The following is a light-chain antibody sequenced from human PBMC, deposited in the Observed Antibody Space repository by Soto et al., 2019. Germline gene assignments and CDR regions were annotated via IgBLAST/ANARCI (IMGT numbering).Light chain of an antibody. CDR1: SSDVGSYNL. CDR2: EGS. J-gene: IGLJ2*01. Sequence: QSALTQPASVSGSPGQSITISCAGTSSDVGSYNLVSWCQQHPGKAPKLIIYEGSKRPSGVSNRFSGSKSGNTASLTISGLQAEDEADYYCCSYAGSTTFAFGGGTKVTVL. CDR3: CSYAGSTTFA. V-gene: IGLV2-23*03.